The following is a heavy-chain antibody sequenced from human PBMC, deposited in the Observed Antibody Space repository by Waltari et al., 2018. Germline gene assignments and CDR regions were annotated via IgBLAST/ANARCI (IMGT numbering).Heavy chain of an antibody. CDR1: GGSISSSSYY. CDR3: ARRWELLRRAFDI. V-gene: IGHV4-39*01. D-gene: IGHD1-26*01. J-gene: IGHJ3*02. CDR2: IYYSGRT. Sequence: QLQLQESGPGLVKPSETLSLTCTVSGGSISSSSYYWGWIRQPPGKGLEWIGSIYYSGRTYYNPSLKSRVTIAVDTSKNQFSLKLSSVTAADTAVYYCARRWELLRRAFDIWGQGTMVTVSS.